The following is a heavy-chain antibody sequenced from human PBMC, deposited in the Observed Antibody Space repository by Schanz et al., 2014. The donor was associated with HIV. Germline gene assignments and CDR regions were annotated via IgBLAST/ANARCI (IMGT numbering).Heavy chain of an antibody. D-gene: IGHD1-1*01. V-gene: IGHV1-18*01. CDR3: ARDGDGDRNDYYYGMDV. J-gene: IGHJ6*02. CDR1: GYIFVNFG. Sequence: QAQLVQSGGEVKKPGASVKVSCKASGYIFVNFGISWVRQAPGQGLEWMGWIGSGSGNTSYAQKMQGRVTMTTETSTSTAYMEVRSLRSDDTAVYYCARDGDGDRNDYYYGMDVWGQGTTVIVSS. CDR2: IGSGSGNT.